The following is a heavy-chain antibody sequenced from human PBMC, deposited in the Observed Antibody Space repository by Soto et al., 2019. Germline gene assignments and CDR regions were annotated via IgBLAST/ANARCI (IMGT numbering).Heavy chain of an antibody. CDR2: INHSGST. D-gene: IGHD3-10*01. V-gene: IGHV4-34*01. J-gene: IGHJ6*02. CDR1: GGSFSGYY. CDR3: ARVSGIYYYGMDV. Sequence: SETLSLTCAVYGGSFSGYYWSWIRQPPGKGLEWIGEINHSGSTNYNPSLKSRVTISVDTSKNQVSLKLSSVAAADTAVYYCARVSGIYYYGMDVWGQGTTVT.